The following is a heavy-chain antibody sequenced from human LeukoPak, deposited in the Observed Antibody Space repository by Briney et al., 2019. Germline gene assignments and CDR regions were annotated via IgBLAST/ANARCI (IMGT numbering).Heavy chain of an antibody. Sequence: PGGSLRLSCAASGFTFSSYAMSWVRQAPGKGLEWVANIKQDGSEIQYVDSVKGRFAVSRDNAKNSLYLQMNSLRAEDTAVFYCARENRPNAFDIWGLGTMVTVSS. J-gene: IGHJ3*02. CDR3: ARENRPNAFDI. CDR2: IKQDGSEI. V-gene: IGHV3-7*01. CDR1: GFTFSSYA. D-gene: IGHD1/OR15-1a*01.